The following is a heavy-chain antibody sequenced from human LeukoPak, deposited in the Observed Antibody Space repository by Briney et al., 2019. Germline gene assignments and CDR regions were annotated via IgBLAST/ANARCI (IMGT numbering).Heavy chain of an antibody. CDR3: AKVGYGTRYYFDY. J-gene: IGHJ4*02. D-gene: IGHD5-12*01. V-gene: IGHV3-9*01. CDR1: GFTFDDYA. CDR2: ISWNSGSI. Sequence: GRSLRLSCAASGFTFDDYAMHWVRQAPGKGLEWVSGISWNSGSIGYADSVKGRFTISRDNAKNSLYLQMNGLRAEDTALYYCAKVGYGTRYYFDYWGQGTLVTVSS.